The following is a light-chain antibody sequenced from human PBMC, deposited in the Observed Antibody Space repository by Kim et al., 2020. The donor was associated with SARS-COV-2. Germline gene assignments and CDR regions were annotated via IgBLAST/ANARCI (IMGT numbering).Light chain of an antibody. CDR1: QDISTW. CDR2: AAS. J-gene: IGKJ5*01. Sequence: ASVGDRVTISCRASQDISTWLTWFQQKPGKAPKLLIYAASTLQSGVASRFSGSGSGTDFTLTISSLQPEDVATYYCQQANSVPVTFGQGTRLEIK. V-gene: IGKV1-12*01. CDR3: QQANSVPVT.